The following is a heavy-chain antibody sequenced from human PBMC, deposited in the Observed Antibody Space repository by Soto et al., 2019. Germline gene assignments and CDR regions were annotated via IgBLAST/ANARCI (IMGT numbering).Heavy chain of an antibody. Sequence: GGSLRLSCAASGFTFSSYSMNWVRQAPGKGLEWVSSISSSSSYIYYADSVKGRFTISRDNAKNSLYLQMNSLRAEDTAVYYCAREHIVATTFDYWGQGTLVTVSS. J-gene: IGHJ4*02. CDR3: AREHIVATTFDY. V-gene: IGHV3-21*01. CDR1: GFTFSSYS. D-gene: IGHD5-12*01. CDR2: ISSSSSYI.